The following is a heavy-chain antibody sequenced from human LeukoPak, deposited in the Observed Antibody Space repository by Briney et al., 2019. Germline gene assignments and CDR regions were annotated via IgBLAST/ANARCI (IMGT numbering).Heavy chain of an antibody. V-gene: IGHV3-21*01. Sequence: GGSLRLSCAASGFTFSSYSMNWVRQAPGKGLEWVSSISSSSSYIYYADSVKGRFTISRDNAKNSLYLQMNSLRAEDTAVYYCAREPRYYYGMDVWGKGTTVTVS. CDR3: AREPRYYYGMDV. J-gene: IGHJ6*04. CDR1: GFTFSSYS. CDR2: ISSSSSYI.